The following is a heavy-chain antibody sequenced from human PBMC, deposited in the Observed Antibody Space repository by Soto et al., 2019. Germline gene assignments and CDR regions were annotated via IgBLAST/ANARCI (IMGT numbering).Heavy chain of an antibody. Sequence: SETLSLTCAVSGGSISSGGYSWSWIRQPPGKGLEWIGYIYHSGSTYYNPSLKSRVTISVDRSKNQFSLKLSSVTAADTAVYYCARMAYPRYCSSTSCYGLDPWGQGTLVTVSS. CDR2: IYHSGST. J-gene: IGHJ5*02. CDR3: ARMAYPRYCSSTSCYGLDP. D-gene: IGHD2-2*01. V-gene: IGHV4-30-2*01. CDR1: GGSISSGGYS.